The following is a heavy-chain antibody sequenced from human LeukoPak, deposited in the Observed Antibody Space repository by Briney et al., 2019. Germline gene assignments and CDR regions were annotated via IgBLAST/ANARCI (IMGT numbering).Heavy chain of an antibody. CDR1: GFIVSDNY. J-gene: IGHJ4*02. CDR2: MYPDGRA. D-gene: IGHD2-21*02. Sequence: GGSLRLSCVASGFIVSDNYMSWIRQAPGKEPQWVSIMYPDGRAFYAGSVKGRFTISRDNSRNTLYLQMNSLRADDTALYYCARGRLPNGADNWGQGTLVTVSS. V-gene: IGHV3-53*01. CDR3: ARGRLPNGADN.